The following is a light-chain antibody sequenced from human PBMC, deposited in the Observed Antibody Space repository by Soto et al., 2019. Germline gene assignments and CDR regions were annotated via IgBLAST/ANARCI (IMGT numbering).Light chain of an antibody. V-gene: IGKV1-5*03. CDR1: RSISSW. J-gene: IGKJ2*01. CDR3: QQYNSYSPYT. Sequence: DIQMTQSPSTLFASVGDRVTITCRASRSISSWLAWYQQKPGKAPKLLIYKAYRLESGVPSRFSGSGSGTEFTLTISSLQPDDFATYYCQQYNSYSPYTFGQGTKLEIK. CDR2: KAY.